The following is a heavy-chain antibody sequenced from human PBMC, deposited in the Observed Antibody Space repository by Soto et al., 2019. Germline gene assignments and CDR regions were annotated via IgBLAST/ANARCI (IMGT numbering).Heavy chain of an antibody. CDR2: ISGSGGST. D-gene: IGHD6-13*01. J-gene: IGHJ4*02. CDR1: GFTFSSYA. Sequence: EVQLLESGGGLVQPGGSLRLSCAASGFTFSSYAMSWVRQAPGKGLEWVSAISGSGGSTYYADSVKGRFTISRDNSKNTLYLQMNSLIAEDTAVYYCAKSSSSWWKLIDYWGQGTLVTVSS. V-gene: IGHV3-23*01. CDR3: AKSSSSWWKLIDY.